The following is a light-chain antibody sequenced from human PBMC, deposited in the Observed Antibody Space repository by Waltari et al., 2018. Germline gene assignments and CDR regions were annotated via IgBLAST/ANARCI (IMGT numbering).Light chain of an antibody. CDR2: DVI. J-gene: IGLJ2*01. CDR3: NSYTTSTTWV. CDR1: SSDLGSSNY. Sequence: QSALTQPASVSGSPGQSITISCSGTSSDLGSSNYVSWYQQHPGKAPQLLIYDVIRRPSGVSNRFSGSKSGNTASLTISGLQAEDEADYYCNSYTTSTTWVFGGGTKLTVL. V-gene: IGLV2-14*03.